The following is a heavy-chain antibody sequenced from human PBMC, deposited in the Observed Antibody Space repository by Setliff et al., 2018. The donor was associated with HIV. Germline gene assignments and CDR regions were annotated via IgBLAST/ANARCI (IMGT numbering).Heavy chain of an antibody. CDR3: ARLDLYGGNHAFDY. V-gene: IGHV1-69*05. CDR1: GGTFSSYA. D-gene: IGHD2-15*01. CDR2: IIPISGTV. Sequence: SVKVSCKASGGTFSSYAISWVRQAPGQGLEWMGGIIPISGTVNYAQKFWGRVTITTHESTSTAYMELSSLRSEDTAVYYCARLDLYGGNHAFDYWGQGSLVTVSS. J-gene: IGHJ4*02.